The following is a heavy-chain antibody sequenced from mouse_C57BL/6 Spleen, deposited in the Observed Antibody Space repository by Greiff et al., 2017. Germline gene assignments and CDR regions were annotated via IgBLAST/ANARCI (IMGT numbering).Heavy chain of an antibody. J-gene: IGHJ2*01. Sequence: QVQLQQPGAELVKPGASVKLSCKASGYTFTSYWMQWVKQRPGQGLEWIGEIDPSDSYTNYNQKFKGKATLTVDTSSSTDYMQLSSLTSEDSAVYYCARGRTFFDYWGQGTTLTVSS. V-gene: IGHV1-50*01. CDR1: GYTFTSYW. CDR2: IDPSDSYT. CDR3: ARGRTFFDY.